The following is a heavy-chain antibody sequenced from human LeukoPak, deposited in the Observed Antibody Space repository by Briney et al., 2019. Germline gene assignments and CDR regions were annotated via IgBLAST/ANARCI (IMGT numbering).Heavy chain of an antibody. CDR1: GGSINNYY. CDR2: IYYTGST. V-gene: IGHV4-59*08. D-gene: IGHD2/OR15-2a*01. J-gene: IGHJ4*02. Sequence: PSETLSLTCTVSGGSINNYYWSWVRQPPGAGLEWLAYIYYTGSTNYNPSLKTRLTISVDTSKNQFSLRLNSVTAADMAVYYCARFSQYYDSPTHYLDYWGQGILVTVSS. CDR3: ARFSQYYDSPTHYLDY.